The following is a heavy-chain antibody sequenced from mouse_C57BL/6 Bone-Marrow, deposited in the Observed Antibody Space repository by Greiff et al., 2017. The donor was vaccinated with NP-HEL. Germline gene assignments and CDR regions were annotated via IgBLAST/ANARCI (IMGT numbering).Heavy chain of an antibody. CDR1: GFTFTDYY. V-gene: IGHV7-3*01. D-gene: IGHD1-3*01. Sequence: EVKVVESGGGLVQPGGSLSLSCAASGFTFTDYYMSWVRQPPGKALEWLGFIRNKANGYTTEYSASVKGRFTISRDNSQRILYLQMMALRAENSATYYCARYVYYSGGQYYFDDWGQGTTLAVSS. CDR2: IRNKANGYTT. J-gene: IGHJ2*01. CDR3: ARYVYYSGGQYYFDD.